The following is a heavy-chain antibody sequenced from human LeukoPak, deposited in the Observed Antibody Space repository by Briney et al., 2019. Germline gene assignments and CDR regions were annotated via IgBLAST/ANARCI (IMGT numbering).Heavy chain of an antibody. V-gene: IGHV1-46*01. CDR3: ARVAYQLGSRGAFDI. Sequence: ASVKVSCKASGYTFTSYYMHWVRQAPGQGLEWMGIINPSGGSTSYAQKFQGRVTMTRDTSTSTVYMELSSLRSEDTAAYYCARVAYQLGSRGAFDIWGQGTMVTVSS. CDR1: GYTFTSYY. D-gene: IGHD2-2*01. CDR2: INPSGGST. J-gene: IGHJ3*02.